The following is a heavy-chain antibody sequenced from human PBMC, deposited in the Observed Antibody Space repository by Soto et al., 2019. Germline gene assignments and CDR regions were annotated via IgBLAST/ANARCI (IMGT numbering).Heavy chain of an antibody. Sequence: QVQLVESGGGVVQPGRSLRLSCAASGFTFSTHAMHWVRQAPGKGLECVAIVSFDGSNKYYADSVKGRFTISRDNSKNTLYLQMSGLSPADTDVEYSAIDQIGITLAGGGSIHQWGSRTLVNVSS. V-gene: IGHV3-30-3*01. CDR3: AIDQIGITLAGGGSIHQ. CDR1: GFTFSTHA. J-gene: IGHJ4*02. D-gene: IGHD6-19*01. CDR2: VSFDGSNK.